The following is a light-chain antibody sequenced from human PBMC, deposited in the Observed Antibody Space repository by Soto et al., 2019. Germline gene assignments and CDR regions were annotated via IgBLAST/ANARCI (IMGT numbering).Light chain of an antibody. J-gene: IGKJ5*01. Sequence: EVGFTQSPSALSLSPGERATLSCRASQSVSTYLAWYQQKPGQAPRLLISDASNRATGIPARFSGSGSGTEFTLTISSLDPEDAAVYYCQQRSNWPPGITFGQVTRPAN. CDR1: QSVSTY. CDR2: DAS. CDR3: QQRSNWPPGIT. V-gene: IGKV3-11*01.